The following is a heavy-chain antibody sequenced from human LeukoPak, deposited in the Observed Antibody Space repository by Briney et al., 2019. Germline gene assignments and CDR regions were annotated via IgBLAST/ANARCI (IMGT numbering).Heavy chain of an antibody. Sequence: ASVKVSCKASGYTFTSYYMHWVRQAPGQGLEWMGIINPSGGSTSYAQKFQGRVTMTRDTSTSTVYMELSSLRSEDTVVYYCARSLDDSGSYSVPFDYWGQGTLVTVSS. V-gene: IGHV1-46*01. CDR3: ARSLDDSGSYSVPFDY. D-gene: IGHD1-26*01. J-gene: IGHJ4*02. CDR1: GYTFTSYY. CDR2: INPSGGST.